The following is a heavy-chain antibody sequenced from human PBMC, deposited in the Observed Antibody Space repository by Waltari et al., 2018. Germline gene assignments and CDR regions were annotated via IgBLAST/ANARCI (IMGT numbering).Heavy chain of an antibody. CDR3: ARHVGYSSSWYPPPDFDY. Sequence: QLQLQESGPGLVKPSETLSLTCTVSGGSISSSSYYWGWIRQPPGKGLEWIGSIYYSVSTYYNPSLKSRVTISVDTSKNQFSLKLSSVTAADTAVYYCARHVGYSSSWYPPPDFDYWGQGTLVTVSS. J-gene: IGHJ4*02. CDR2: IYYSVST. V-gene: IGHV4-39*01. CDR1: GGSISSSSYY. D-gene: IGHD6-13*01.